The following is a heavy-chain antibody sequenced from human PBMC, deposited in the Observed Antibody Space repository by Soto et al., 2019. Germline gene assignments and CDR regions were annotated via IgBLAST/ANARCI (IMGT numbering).Heavy chain of an antibody. CDR1: NFSISSAIYY. D-gene: IGHD3-10*01. Sequence: SETLSLTCTFSNFSISSAIYYLGWIRQPPGKGLEWIGSIYHSGSTYYNPSLQGRVTISVDTSKNQFSLKLSSVTAADTAVYFCAGRSSLASVQVYFGEISNYNWFDPWGQGTLVTVSS. V-gene: IGHV4-39*01. CDR3: AGRSSLASVQVYFGEISNYNWFDP. CDR2: IYHSGST. J-gene: IGHJ5*02.